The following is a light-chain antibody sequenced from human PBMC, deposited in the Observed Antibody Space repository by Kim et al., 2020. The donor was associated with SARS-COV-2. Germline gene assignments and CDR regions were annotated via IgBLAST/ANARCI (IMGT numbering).Light chain of an antibody. Sequence: GHSFTISCAATSGDVGGFDSVSWYQQHPGKAPKLLIYDVAKRPSGVSSRFSAFKSGDTASLIISGLQAEDEANYYCSSYTSSSKVIFGGGTQLTVL. CDR1: SGDVGGFDS. CDR3: SSYTSSSKVI. CDR2: DVA. V-gene: IGLV2-14*03. J-gene: IGLJ2*01.